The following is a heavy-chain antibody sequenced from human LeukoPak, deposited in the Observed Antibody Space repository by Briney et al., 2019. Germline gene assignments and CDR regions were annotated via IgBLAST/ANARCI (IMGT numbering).Heavy chain of an antibody. V-gene: IGHV1-2*02. CDR2: IKPNSGGT. CDR1: GYTFTCYY. J-gene: IGHJ6*02. CDR3: ERGPRLWFGELNYYGMDV. D-gene: IGHD3-10*01. Sequence: ASVTVSFTASGYTFTCYYMHWVRQAPPQGHELMGWIKPNSGGTNYAHKFQCRVTTTRDTSISTAYMELRRLRSVETAVYYGERGPRLWFGELNYYGMDVWGQGTTVTVSS.